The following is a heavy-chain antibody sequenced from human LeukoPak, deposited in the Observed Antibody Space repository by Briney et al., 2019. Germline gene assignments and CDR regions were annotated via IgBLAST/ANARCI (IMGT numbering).Heavy chain of an antibody. CDR2: ISSGGSTI. Sequence: PGGSLRLSCVASGFTFSSNEMNWVRQAPGKGLEWVSYISSGGSTIYYADSVKGRFTISRDNAKNSLYLHMNSLRAEDTAVYYCARYSPYFDCWGQGTLVTVSS. V-gene: IGHV3-48*03. CDR3: ARYSPYFDC. J-gene: IGHJ4*02. CDR1: GFTFSSNE. D-gene: IGHD2-15*01.